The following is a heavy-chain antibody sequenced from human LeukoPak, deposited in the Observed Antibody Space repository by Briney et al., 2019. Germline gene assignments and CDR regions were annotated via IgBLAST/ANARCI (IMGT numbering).Heavy chain of an antibody. V-gene: IGHV4-39*07. CDR1: GDSISSSNYY. CDR3: ARGLGYCSGGSCYYFDY. D-gene: IGHD2-15*01. J-gene: IGHJ4*02. CDR2: INHSGST. Sequence: PSETLSLTCSVSGDSISSSNYYWSWIRQPPGKGLEWIGEINHSGSTNYNPSLKSRVTISVDTSKNQFSLKLSSVTAADTAVYYCARGLGYCSGGSCYYFDYWGQGTLVTVSS.